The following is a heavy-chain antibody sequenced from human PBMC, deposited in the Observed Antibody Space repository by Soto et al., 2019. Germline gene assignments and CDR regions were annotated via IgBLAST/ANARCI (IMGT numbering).Heavy chain of an antibody. CDR2: ISYDGSNN. V-gene: IGHV3-30-3*01. J-gene: IGHJ6*02. Sequence: QVQLVESGGGVXXXXXXLRLSCAASGFTFSSYAMHWVRQAPGKGLEWVAVISYDGSNNYYADSVKGRFTISRDNSKNTLYLQMNSLRAEDTAVYYCARMASFYCSGGSCYPTYGMDVWGQGTTVTVSS. D-gene: IGHD2-15*01. CDR1: GFTFSSYA. CDR3: ARMASFYCSGGSCYPTYGMDV.